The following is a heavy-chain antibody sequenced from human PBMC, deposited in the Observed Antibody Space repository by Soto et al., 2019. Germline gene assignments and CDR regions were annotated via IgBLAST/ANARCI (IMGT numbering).Heavy chain of an antibody. D-gene: IGHD3-3*01. CDR2: IIPIFGTA. Sequence: GASVKVSCKASGGTFSSYAISWVRQAPGQGLEWMGGIIPIFGTANYAQKFQGRVTITADESTSTAYMELSSLRSEDTAVYYCAGGTHQLRFLEWLLDWGQGTLVTVSS. CDR1: GGTFSSYA. J-gene: IGHJ4*02. V-gene: IGHV1-69*13. CDR3: AGGTHQLRFLEWLLD.